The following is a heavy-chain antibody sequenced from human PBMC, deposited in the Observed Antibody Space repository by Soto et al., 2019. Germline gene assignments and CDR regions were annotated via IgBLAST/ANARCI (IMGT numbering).Heavy chain of an antibody. CDR2: INAGNGNT. Sequence: GALVKVSCKASGYTFTSYAMHWVRQAPGQRLEWMGWINAGNGNTKYSQKFQGRVTITRDTSASTAYMELSSLRSEDTAVYYCARTDTAMFIYYFAYWGQGTLVTVSS. D-gene: IGHD5-18*01. V-gene: IGHV1-3*01. CDR1: GYTFTSYA. J-gene: IGHJ4*02. CDR3: ARTDTAMFIYYFAY.